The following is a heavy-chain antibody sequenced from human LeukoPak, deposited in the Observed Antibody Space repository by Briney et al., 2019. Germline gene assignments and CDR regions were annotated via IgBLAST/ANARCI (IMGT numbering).Heavy chain of an antibody. D-gene: IGHD1-26*01. J-gene: IGHJ4*02. Sequence: SETLSLTCTVSGGSISSYYWSWIRQPPGKGLEWIGNIYHSGSTYYNASLQSRVTISIDTSRNQFSLRLNSVTAADTAMYYCAKSGGYGLIDCWGQGTLVTVSS. CDR2: IYHSGST. CDR1: GGSISSYY. CDR3: AKSGGYGLIDC. V-gene: IGHV4-59*04.